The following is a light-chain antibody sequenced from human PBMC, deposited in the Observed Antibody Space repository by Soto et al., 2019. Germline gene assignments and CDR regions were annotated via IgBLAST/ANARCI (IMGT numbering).Light chain of an antibody. V-gene: IGKV3-20*01. CDR1: QSVGRRY. CDR2: DTS. CDR3: QYQGT. Sequence: IVLTQSPDTLSLSPGERATLSCRASQSVGRRYLAWYQQKPGQAPMLLIYDTSERASDIPDRFSGSGSGTDFTLTIRRLVPEDFAVYYCQYQGTFGGGTKVEIE. J-gene: IGKJ4*01.